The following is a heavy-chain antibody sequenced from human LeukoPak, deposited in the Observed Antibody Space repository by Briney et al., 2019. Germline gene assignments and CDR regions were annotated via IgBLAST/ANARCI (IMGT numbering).Heavy chain of an antibody. Sequence: GGSLRLSCAASGFIFSSYGFHWVRQAPGKGLEWVAVIWYDGSNKYYADSVKGRFTISRDNSKNTLYLQMNSLRAEDTAVYYCARAGYYYGSGSYSGFDYWGQGTLVTVSS. CDR1: GFIFSSYG. CDR3: ARAGYYYGSGSYSGFDY. J-gene: IGHJ4*02. D-gene: IGHD3-10*01. CDR2: IWYDGSNK. V-gene: IGHV3-33*08.